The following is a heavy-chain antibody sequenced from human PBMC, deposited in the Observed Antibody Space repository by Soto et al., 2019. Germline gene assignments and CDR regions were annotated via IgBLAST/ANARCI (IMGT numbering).Heavy chain of an antibody. J-gene: IGHJ4*02. D-gene: IGHD3-10*01. CDR2: ISGSGGST. CDR3: AGVYGSGSYVMNY. V-gene: IGHV3-23*01. Sequence: LRLSFAASGFTFRSYALSWVRQAAGKGLEWGSAISGSGGSTYYADSVKGRFTISRDNSKNTLYLQMNSLRAEDTAVYYCAGVYGSGSYVMNYLGQGTLLTVTS. CDR1: GFTFRSYA.